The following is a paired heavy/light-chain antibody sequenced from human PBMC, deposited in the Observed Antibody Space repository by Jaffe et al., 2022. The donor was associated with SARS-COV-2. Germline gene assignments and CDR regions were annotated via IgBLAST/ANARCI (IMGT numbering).Light chain of an antibody. Sequence: DIQMTQSPSTLSASVGDRVTITCRASQSISSWLAWYQQKPGKAPKLLIYKASSLESGVPSRFSGSGSGTEFTLTISSLQPDDFATYYCQQYNSYPPLFTFGPGTKVDIK. CDR3: QQYNSYPPLFT. CDR2: KAS. CDR1: QSISSW. J-gene: IGKJ3*01. V-gene: IGKV1-5*03.
Heavy chain of an antibody. CDR1: GFTFSDYY. V-gene: IGHV3-11*01. D-gene: IGHD1-26*01. J-gene: IGHJ2*01. Sequence: QVQLVESGGGLVKPGGSLRLSCAASGFTFSDYYMSWIRQAPGKGLEWVSYISSSGSTIYYADSVKGRFTISRDNAKNSLYLQMNSLRAEDTAVYYCARQSKWELLGFDWYFDLWGRGTLVTVSS. CDR3: ARQSKWELLGFDWYFDL. CDR2: ISSSGSTI.